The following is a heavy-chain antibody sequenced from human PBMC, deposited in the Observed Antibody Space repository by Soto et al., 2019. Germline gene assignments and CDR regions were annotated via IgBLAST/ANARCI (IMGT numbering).Heavy chain of an antibody. Sequence: ASVKVSCKASGYTFTSYDINWVRQATGQGLELMGWMNPNSGNTGYAQKFQGRVTMTRNTSISTAYMELSSLRSEDTAVYYCARGRVTIFGVVIVSPNWFDPWGQGTLVTVS. D-gene: IGHD3-3*01. CDR2: MNPNSGNT. V-gene: IGHV1-8*01. CDR3: ARGRVTIFGVVIVSPNWFDP. CDR1: GYTFTSYD. J-gene: IGHJ5*02.